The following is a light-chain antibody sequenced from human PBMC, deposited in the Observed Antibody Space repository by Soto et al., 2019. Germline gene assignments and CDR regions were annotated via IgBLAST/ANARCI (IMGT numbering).Light chain of an antibody. Sequence: QSVLTQPRSVSGSPGQSVTISCTGTNSDVGGYNYVSWYQQHPGKAPKLMIYDVSKRPSGVPDRFSGFKSGNTASLTISGLQAEDDADYSCCSHAGTYIYVFGTGTKVTVL. CDR1: NSDVGGYNY. J-gene: IGLJ1*01. V-gene: IGLV2-11*01. CDR2: DVS. CDR3: CSHAGTYIYV.